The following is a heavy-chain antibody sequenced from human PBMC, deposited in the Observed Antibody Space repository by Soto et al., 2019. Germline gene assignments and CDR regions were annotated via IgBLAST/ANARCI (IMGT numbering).Heavy chain of an antibody. Sequence: SETLSLTCTVSGGSISSYYWSWIRQPPGKGLEWIGYIYYSGSTNYNPSLKSRVTISVDTSKNQFSLKLSSVTAADTAVYYCARKSYDFWSGYDYWGQGTLVTVSS. J-gene: IGHJ4*02. V-gene: IGHV4-59*01. CDR2: IYYSGST. D-gene: IGHD3-3*01. CDR3: ARKSYDFWSGYDY. CDR1: GGSISSYY.